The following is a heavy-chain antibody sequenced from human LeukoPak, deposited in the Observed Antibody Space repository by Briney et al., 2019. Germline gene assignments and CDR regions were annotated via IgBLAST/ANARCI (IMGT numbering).Heavy chain of an antibody. D-gene: IGHD4-23*01. Sequence: SGTLSLTCAVSGGSISSSNWWSWIRQPPGKGLEWIGYISYSGSTNYNPSLKSRVTISVDTSKNQFSLELSSVTAADTAVYYCARMGVVGNPFDYWGQGTLVTVSS. J-gene: IGHJ4*02. CDR2: ISYSGST. V-gene: IGHV4-61*01. CDR1: GGSISSSNW. CDR3: ARMGVVGNPFDY.